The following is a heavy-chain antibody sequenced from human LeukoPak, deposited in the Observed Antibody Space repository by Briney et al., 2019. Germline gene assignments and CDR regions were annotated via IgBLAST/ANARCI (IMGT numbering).Heavy chain of an antibody. Sequence: PGGSLTLSCVGSGFSFSSFAMSWVRQAPGKGLEWVSTVGGGGAYTYYADSVKGRFTVSRDDSKSMHFLQMNSLRPEDTALYFCAKRITVSAGYYLDSWGQGTLVTVSS. J-gene: IGHJ4*02. CDR1: GFSFSSFA. CDR3: AKRITVSAGYYLDS. V-gene: IGHV3-23*01. CDR2: VGGGGAYT. D-gene: IGHD2-8*01.